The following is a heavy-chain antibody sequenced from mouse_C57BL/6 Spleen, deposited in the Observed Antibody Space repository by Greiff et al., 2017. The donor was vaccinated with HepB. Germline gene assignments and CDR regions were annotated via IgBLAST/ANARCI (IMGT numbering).Heavy chain of an antibody. V-gene: IGHV1-69*01. CDR1: GYTFTSYW. CDR3: ASLFITTVVATRYFDV. J-gene: IGHJ1*03. CDR2: IDPSDSYT. D-gene: IGHD1-1*01. Sequence: QVQLQQPGAELVMPGASVKLSCKASGYTFTSYWMHWVKQRPGQGLEWIGEIDPSDSYTNYNQKFKGKSTLTVDKSSSTAYMQLSSLTSEDSAVYYCASLFITTVVATRYFDVWGTGTTVTVSS.